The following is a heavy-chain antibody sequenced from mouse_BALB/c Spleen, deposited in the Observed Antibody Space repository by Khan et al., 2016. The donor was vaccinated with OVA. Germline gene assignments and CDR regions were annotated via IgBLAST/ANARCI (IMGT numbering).Heavy chain of an antibody. Sequence: VQLQQSGAELAKPGASVKMSCKASGYTFINYWILWVKQRPGQGLEWIGYIYPCTGYTEFNQNFKDKATLTADKSSSTAYMQLSSLTSEDSAVYCSARRGLRWDWDNGGKGTTRTVST. CDR3: ARRGLRWDWDN. V-gene: IGHV1-7*01. CDR2: IYPCTGYT. J-gene: IGHJ2*01. D-gene: IGHD4-1*01. CDR1: GYTFINYW.